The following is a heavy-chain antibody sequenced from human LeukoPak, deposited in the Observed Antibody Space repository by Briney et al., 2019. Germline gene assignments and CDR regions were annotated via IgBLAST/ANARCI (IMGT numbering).Heavy chain of an antibody. CDR1: GFTVSSNY. J-gene: IGHJ4*02. CDR3: ARVRDYRAHYFDY. D-gene: IGHD4-11*01. V-gene: IGHV3-53*01. CDR2: IYSGGST. Sequence: PGGSLRLSCAASGFTVSSNYMSWVRQAPGKGLEWVSVIYSGGSTYYADSVKGRFTISRDNSKNTLYLQMNSLRAEDTAVYYCARVRDYRAHYFDYWGQGTLVTVSS.